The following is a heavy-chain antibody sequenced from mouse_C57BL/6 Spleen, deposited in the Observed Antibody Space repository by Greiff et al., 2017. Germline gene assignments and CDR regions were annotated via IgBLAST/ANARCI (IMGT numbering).Heavy chain of an antibody. V-gene: IGHV1-69*01. CDR3: ARHYYGSYYFEY. Sequence: QVQLQQPGAELVMPGASVKLSCKASGYTFTSYWMHWVKQRPGQGLEWIGEIDPSDSYTNYNQKFKGKSTLTVDKSSSTAYMQLSSLTSEDSAVYYCARHYYGSYYFEYWGQGTTLTVSS. D-gene: IGHD1-1*01. J-gene: IGHJ2*01. CDR1: GYTFTSYW. CDR2: IDPSDSYT.